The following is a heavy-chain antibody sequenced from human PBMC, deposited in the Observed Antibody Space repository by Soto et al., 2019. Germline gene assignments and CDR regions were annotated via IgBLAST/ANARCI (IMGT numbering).Heavy chain of an antibody. CDR3: ARTSQDSSGYSERSWFDP. Sequence: SESLSLTCTVAGGSISSYYWSWIRQPPGKGLEWIGYIYYSGSTNYNPSLKSRVTISVDTSKNQFSLKLSSVTAADTAVYYCARTSQDSSGYSERSWFDPWGQGTLVIVSS. D-gene: IGHD3-22*01. V-gene: IGHV4-59*01. CDR2: IYYSGST. J-gene: IGHJ5*02. CDR1: GGSISSYY.